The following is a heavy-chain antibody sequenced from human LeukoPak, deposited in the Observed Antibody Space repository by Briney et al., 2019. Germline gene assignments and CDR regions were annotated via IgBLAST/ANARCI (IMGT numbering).Heavy chain of an antibody. J-gene: IGHJ4*02. D-gene: IGHD1-1*01. Sequence: ASVKVSCKASRYTFTGYYMRWVRQAPGQGLEWMGRINPNSGGTNYAQKFQGRITMTRDTFISTAYMEVSRLTSDGTALYYCARDLGNNYSFDYWGQGTLVTVSS. CDR1: RYTFTGYY. V-gene: IGHV1-2*06. CDR3: ARDLGNNYSFDY. CDR2: INPNSGGT.